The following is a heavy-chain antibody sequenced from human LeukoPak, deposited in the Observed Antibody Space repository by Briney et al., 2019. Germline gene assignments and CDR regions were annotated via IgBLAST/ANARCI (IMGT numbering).Heavy chain of an antibody. Sequence: GGSLRLSCAASGFTFSDYYMSWIRQAPGKGLEWVSYISSSGSTIYYADSVKGRFTISRDNAKNSLYLQVNSLRAEDTAVYYCARDPRMYNWFDPWGQGTLVTVSS. CDR1: GFTFSDYY. CDR3: ARDPRMYNWFDP. V-gene: IGHV3-11*04. J-gene: IGHJ5*02. CDR2: ISSSGSTI.